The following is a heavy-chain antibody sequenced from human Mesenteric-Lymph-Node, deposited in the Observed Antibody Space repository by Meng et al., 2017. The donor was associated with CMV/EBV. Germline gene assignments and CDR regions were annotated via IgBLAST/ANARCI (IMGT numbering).Heavy chain of an antibody. CDR1: GFTISNAW. CDR2: IKWNGDTT. CDR3: ARVYSGYDHFDY. D-gene: IGHD5-12*01. V-gene: IGHV3-20*04. Sequence: GESLKISCAASGFTISNAWMSWVRQGPGRGLEWVSGIKWNGDTTGYADSVRGRFTISRDNAKKSLYLQMNSLRAEDTALYYCARVYSGYDHFDYWGQGTLVTVSS. J-gene: IGHJ4*02.